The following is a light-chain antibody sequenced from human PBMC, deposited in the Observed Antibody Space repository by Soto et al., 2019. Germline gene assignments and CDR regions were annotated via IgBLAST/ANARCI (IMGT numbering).Light chain of an antibody. V-gene: IGLV2-11*01. CDR3: CSYAGSDTFV. CDR1: YSDIGAYNY. Sequence: QSALTQPPSASGSPGQSVTIPCTGTYSDIGAYNYVSWYQQRPGRAPKVIIYDVSXRPSGVPDRFSGYKSGNKASLTISGLQVDEDADYYCCSYAGSDTFVFGSGNKVTLL. CDR2: DVS. J-gene: IGLJ1*01.